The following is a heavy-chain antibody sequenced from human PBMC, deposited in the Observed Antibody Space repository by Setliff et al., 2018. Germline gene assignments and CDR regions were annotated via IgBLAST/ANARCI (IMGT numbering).Heavy chain of an antibody. J-gene: IGHJ4*02. D-gene: IGHD1-26*01. Sequence: SVKVSCKASGYTFTGYYMHWVRQAPGQGLEWMGGIIPIFGTANYAQKFQGRVTITADESTSTAYMELSSLRSEDTAVYYCARALGATITHFDYWGQGTLVTVSS. CDR1: GYTFTGYY. CDR2: IIPIFGTA. CDR3: ARALGATITHFDY. V-gene: IGHV1-69*13.